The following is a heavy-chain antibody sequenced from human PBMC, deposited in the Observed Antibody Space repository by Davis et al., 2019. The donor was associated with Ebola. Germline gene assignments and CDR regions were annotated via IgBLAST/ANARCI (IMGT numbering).Heavy chain of an antibody. J-gene: IGHJ4*02. CDR3: ARDGHGSGLDY. V-gene: IGHV3-33*08. CDR2: IWYDGSKK. Sequence: GESLKISCAASGFTFSSYWMHWVRQAPGKGLEWVAIIWYDGSKKYYGDSVRGRFAISRDNSKKTLFLQMNSLRAEDTAVYYCARDGHGSGLDYWGQGTLVTVSS. CDR1: GFTFSSYW. D-gene: IGHD2-2*03.